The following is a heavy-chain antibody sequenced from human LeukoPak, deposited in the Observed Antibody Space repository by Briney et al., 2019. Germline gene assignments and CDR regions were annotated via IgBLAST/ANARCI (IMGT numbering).Heavy chain of an antibody. V-gene: IGHV3-21*01. Sequence: PGRCLRPSCAAYGFTVSTYSMSSVSQDGGEGLGWVSSISSSSSNIYYADSVKGRFTSSRDNAKNSLYLQMNSLRAEDTAVYYCASSLLYSAYYFAEYWGQGTLVTVSS. D-gene: IGHD5-12*01. CDR2: ISSSSSNI. CDR3: ASSLLYSAYYFAEY. CDR1: GFTVSTYS. J-gene: IGHJ4*02.